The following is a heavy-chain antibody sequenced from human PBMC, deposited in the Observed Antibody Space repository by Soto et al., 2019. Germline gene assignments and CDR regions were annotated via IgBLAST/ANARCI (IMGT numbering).Heavy chain of an antibody. CDR2: IIPIVGTA. V-gene: IGHV1-69*01. CDR1: GGTFSSYA. Sequence: QVQLVQSGAEVKKPGSSVKVSCKASGGTFSSYAISWVRQAPGQGLEWMGGIIPIVGTANYAEKFQGRVTINADEATSKAYMERSSLRSEDTAVYYCARVANMVRGGDDWYFDLWGRGTLVTVSS. CDR3: ARVANMVRGGDDWYFDL. D-gene: IGHD3-10*01. J-gene: IGHJ2*01.